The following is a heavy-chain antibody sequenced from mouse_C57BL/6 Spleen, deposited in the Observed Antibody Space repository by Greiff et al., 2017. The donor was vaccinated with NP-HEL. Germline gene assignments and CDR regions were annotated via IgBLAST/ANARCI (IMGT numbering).Heavy chain of an antibody. V-gene: IGHV5-4*01. Sequence: EVHLVESGGGLVKPGGSLKLSCAASGFTFSSYAMSWVRQTPEKRLEWVATISDGGSYTYYPDNVKGRFTISRDNAKNNLYLQMSHLKSEDTAMYYCAREGVITTVVAPIDYWGQGTTLTVSS. D-gene: IGHD1-1*01. CDR2: ISDGGSYT. J-gene: IGHJ2*01. CDR3: AREGVITTVVAPIDY. CDR1: GFTFSSYA.